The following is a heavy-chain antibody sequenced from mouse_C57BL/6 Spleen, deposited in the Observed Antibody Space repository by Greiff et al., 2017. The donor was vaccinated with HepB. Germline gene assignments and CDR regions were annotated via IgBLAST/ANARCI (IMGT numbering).Heavy chain of an antibody. V-gene: IGHV1-15*01. J-gene: IGHJ4*01. D-gene: IGHD2-5*01. CDR3: TRPYSNYGDYAMDY. Sequence: VQLVESGAELVRPGASVTLSCKASGYTFTDYEMHWVKQTPVHGLEWIGAIDPETGGTAYNQKFKGKAILTADKSSSTAYMELRSLTSEDSAVYYCTRPYSNYGDYAMDYWGQGTSVTVSS. CDR1: GYTFTDYE. CDR2: IDPETGGT.